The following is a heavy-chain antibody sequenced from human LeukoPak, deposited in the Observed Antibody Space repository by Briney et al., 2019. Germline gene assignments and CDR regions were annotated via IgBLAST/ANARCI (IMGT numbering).Heavy chain of an antibody. Sequence: SVKVSCKASGGTFSSYAISWVRQAPGQGLEWMGGISPIFGTANYAQKFQGRVTITADESASTAYMELSSLRSEDTAVYYCARGRGVLLWFGELLQTPNNWFDPWGRGTLVTVSS. CDR2: ISPIFGTA. J-gene: IGHJ5*02. D-gene: IGHD3-10*01. CDR1: GGTFSSYA. CDR3: ARGRGVLLWFGELLQTPNNWFDP. V-gene: IGHV1-69*01.